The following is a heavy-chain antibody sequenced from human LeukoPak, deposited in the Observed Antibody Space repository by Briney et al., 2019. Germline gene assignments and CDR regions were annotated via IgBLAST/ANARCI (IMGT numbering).Heavy chain of an antibody. CDR2: ISSSSSTI. V-gene: IGHV3-48*01. J-gene: IGHJ5*02. CDR3: AKDRLAAGHWFDP. CDR1: GFTFSSYS. D-gene: IGHD6-25*01. Sequence: GGSLRLSCAASGFTFSSYSMNWVRQAPGKGLEWVSYISSSSSTIYYAGSVKGRFTISRDNAKNSLYLQMNSLRAEDTAVYYCAKDRLAAGHWFDPWGQGTLVTVSS.